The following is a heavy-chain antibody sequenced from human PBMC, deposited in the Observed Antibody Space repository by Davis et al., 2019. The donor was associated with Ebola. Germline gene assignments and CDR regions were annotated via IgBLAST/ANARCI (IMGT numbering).Heavy chain of an antibody. V-gene: IGHV4-34*01. D-gene: IGHD6-19*01. CDR2: INHSGST. CDR3: ARITIPRIAVAGLYLDI. CDR1: GGSFSGYY. Sequence: PSETLSLTCAVYGGSFSGYYWSWIRQPPGKGLEWIGEINHSGSTNYNPSLKSRVTISVDTSKNQFSLKLSSVTAADTAVYYCARITIPRIAVAGLYLDIWGQGTMVTVSS. J-gene: IGHJ3*02.